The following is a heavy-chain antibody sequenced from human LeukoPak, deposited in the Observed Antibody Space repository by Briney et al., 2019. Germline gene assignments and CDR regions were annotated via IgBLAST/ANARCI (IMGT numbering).Heavy chain of an antibody. CDR3: TRDPGGQKDY. CDR2: IRSKVYGGTT. CDR1: GFTFGDYA. V-gene: IGHV3-49*04. Sequence: GGSLRLSCTASGFTFGDYAMSWVRQAPGKGLEWVGFIRSKVYGGTTEYAASVKGRFTISRDDSKSIAYLQMNSLKTEDTAVYYCTRDPGGQKDYWGQGTLVTVSS. J-gene: IGHJ4*02. D-gene: IGHD3-10*01.